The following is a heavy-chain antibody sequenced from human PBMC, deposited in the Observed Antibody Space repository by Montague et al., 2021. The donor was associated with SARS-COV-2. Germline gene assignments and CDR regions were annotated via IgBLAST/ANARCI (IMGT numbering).Heavy chain of an antibody. Sequence: CAISGDSVSSNSVAWSWIRQSPSMGLEWLGRTYYRCKWYSDYAPSVRGRLTVNPDASKNEFSLELNYVTPEDTAVYYCVRYSGWFYFDFWGQGTLVTVSS. CDR3: VRYSGWFYFDF. CDR2: TYYRCKWYS. J-gene: IGHJ4*02. D-gene: IGHD6-19*01. CDR1: GDSVSSNSVA. V-gene: IGHV6-1*01.